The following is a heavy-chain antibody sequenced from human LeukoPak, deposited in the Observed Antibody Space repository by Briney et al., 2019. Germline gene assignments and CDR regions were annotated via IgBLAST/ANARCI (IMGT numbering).Heavy chain of an antibody. CDR1: GFTFSNYG. V-gene: IGHV3-33*01. J-gene: IGHJ4*02. D-gene: IGHD1-1*01. Sequence: GGSLRFSGAASGFTFSNYGMHWFRQAPGKGLEWVALLWYDGANKNYADSVKGRFTISRDNSKNTVYLQMTSLRAEDTALYYCARDPSGSWNDVGTFDSWGQGTLVSVSS. CDR2: LWYDGANK. CDR3: ARDPSGSWNDVGTFDS.